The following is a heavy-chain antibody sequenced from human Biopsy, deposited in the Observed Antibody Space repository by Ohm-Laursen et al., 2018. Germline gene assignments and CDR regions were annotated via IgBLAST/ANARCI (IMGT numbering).Heavy chain of an antibody. J-gene: IGHJ1*01. D-gene: IGHD3-16*01. CDR3: ARGRNYIWGNGPWD. V-gene: IGHV4-34*01. CDR1: GGSFSDDY. Sequence: SETLSLTCGVYGGSFSDDYWTWIRQPPGKGLEWIGEINHGGTTKYYNPSLRSRASISKDTSKNQFSLRLTSVSAADTAVYYCARGRNYIWGNGPWDWGQGTLVTVSS. CDR2: INHGGTT.